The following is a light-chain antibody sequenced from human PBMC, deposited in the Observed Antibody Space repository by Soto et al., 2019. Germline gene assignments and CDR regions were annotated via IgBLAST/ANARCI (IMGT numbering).Light chain of an antibody. V-gene: IGKV3-11*01. J-gene: IGKJ1*01. CDR3: QQRSNWPPWT. Sequence: TQSPSTLSVSPGERVTLSFRSSQSVSSYLAWYQQKPGQAPRLLIYDASNRATGIPARFSGSGSGTDFTLTISSLEPEDFAVYYCQQRSNWPPWTFGQGTKVDIK. CDR2: DAS. CDR1: QSVSSY.